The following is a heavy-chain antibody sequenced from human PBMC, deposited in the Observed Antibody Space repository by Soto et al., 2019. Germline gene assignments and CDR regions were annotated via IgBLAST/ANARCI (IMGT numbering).Heavy chain of an antibody. J-gene: IGHJ5*02. Sequence: PSETLSLTCTVSGGSISPYYWNWIRQPPGKGLEWIGYIYYSGSTNYNPSHKSRVTISVDTSKNQFSLKLSSVTAADTAVYYCARAGRYSGYDLREGWFDPWGQGTLVTVSS. CDR1: GGSISPYY. D-gene: IGHD5-12*01. CDR3: ARAGRYSGYDLREGWFDP. V-gene: IGHV4-59*08. CDR2: IYYSGST.